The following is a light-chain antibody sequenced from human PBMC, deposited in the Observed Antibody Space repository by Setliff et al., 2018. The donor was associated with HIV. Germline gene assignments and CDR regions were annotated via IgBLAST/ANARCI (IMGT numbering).Light chain of an antibody. CDR3: CSYAGSRFVI. CDR2: SNN. CDR1: SSNIGSNT. Sequence: QSALTQPPSASGTPGQRVTISCSGSSSNIGSNTVNWYQQLPGTAPKLLIYSNNQRPSGVPDRFSGSKSGTSASLAISGLQSEDEADYYCCSYAGSRFVIFGGGTK. J-gene: IGLJ2*01. V-gene: IGLV1-44*01.